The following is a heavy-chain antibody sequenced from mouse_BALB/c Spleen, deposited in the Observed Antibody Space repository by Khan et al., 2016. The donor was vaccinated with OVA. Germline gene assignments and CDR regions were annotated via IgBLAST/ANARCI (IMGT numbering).Heavy chain of an antibody. J-gene: IGHJ4*01. CDR2: IRSKANNHAT. V-gene: IGHV6-6*01. Sequence: EVQLVETGGGLVQPGGSMKLSCAASGFTFSDAWMDWVRQSPEKGLEWVAEIRSKANNHATYYAESVKGSFTISRDDSKSSVYLQMNSLRAEDTGNYYSTPSLLRLRTQHDYAMDYWGQGTSVTVSS. CDR1: GFTFSDAW. CDR3: TPSLLRLRTQHDYAMDY. D-gene: IGHD1-2*01.